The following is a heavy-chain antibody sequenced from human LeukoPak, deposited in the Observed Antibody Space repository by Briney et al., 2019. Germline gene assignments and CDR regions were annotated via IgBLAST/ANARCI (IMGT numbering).Heavy chain of an antibody. CDR3: AKAPDVVVIITSDY. J-gene: IGHJ4*02. CDR2: ISPSGGTT. V-gene: IGHV3-23*01. D-gene: IGHD3-22*01. Sequence: GGSLRLSCAASGFTFSSYAMSWVRQAPGKGLEWVSGISPSGGTTYYADSVTGRFTISRDNSKNTLYLQMNSLRVEDTALYYCAKAPDVVVIITSDYWGQGTLVTVSS. CDR1: GFTFSSYA.